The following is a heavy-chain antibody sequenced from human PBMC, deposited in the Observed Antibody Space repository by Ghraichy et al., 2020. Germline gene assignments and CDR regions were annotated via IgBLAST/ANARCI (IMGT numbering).Heavy chain of an antibody. Sequence: GGSLRLSCAASGFSVSNYSMNWVRQAPGKGLEWVSAISRSGSYIYYADSVKGRFIISRDNAKNSVYLQMNSLRVEDTAVYYCAREPFGWGSSGMDVWGQGTTVTVSS. CDR2: ISRSGSYI. V-gene: IGHV3-21*01. D-gene: IGHD3-10*01. CDR1: GFSVSNYS. J-gene: IGHJ6*02. CDR3: AREPFGWGSSGMDV.